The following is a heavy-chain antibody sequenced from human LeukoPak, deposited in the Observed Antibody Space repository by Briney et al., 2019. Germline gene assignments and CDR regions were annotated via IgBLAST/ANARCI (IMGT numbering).Heavy chain of an antibody. CDR1: GYTFTGYY. Sequence: ASVKVSCKASGYTFTGYYMHWVRQAPGQGLEWTGWINPNSGGTNYAQKFQGRVTMTRDTSISTAYMELSRLRSDDTAVYYCARGTIFGVVENLFDYWGQGTLVPSPQ. CDR3: ARGTIFGVVENLFDY. CDR2: INPNSGGT. V-gene: IGHV1-2*02. D-gene: IGHD3-3*01. J-gene: IGHJ4*02.